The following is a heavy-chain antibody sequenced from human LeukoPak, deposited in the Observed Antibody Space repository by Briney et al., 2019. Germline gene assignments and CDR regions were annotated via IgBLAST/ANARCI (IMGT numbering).Heavy chain of an antibody. J-gene: IGHJ4*02. CDR3: ARQEGGVVGPY. CDR1: GYSISSGYY. D-gene: IGHD1-26*01. CDR2: IYHSGST. Sequence: SETLSLTCTVSGYSISSGYYWGWIRQPPGKGLERIGNIYHSGSTYYNPSLKSRVTMSVDTSKNQFSLKLNSVTAADTAVYYCARQEGGVVGPYWGQGIKVTVSA. V-gene: IGHV4-38-2*02.